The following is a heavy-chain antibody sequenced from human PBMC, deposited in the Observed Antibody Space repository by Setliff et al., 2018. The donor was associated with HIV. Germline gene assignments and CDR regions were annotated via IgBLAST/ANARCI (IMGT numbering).Heavy chain of an antibody. J-gene: IGHJ4*02. V-gene: IGHV4-31*03. CDR1: GGSISSGGYY. D-gene: IGHD2-21*02. Sequence: NPSETLSLTCTVSGGSISSGGYYWSWIRQHPEKGLEWIGYVYYNGDTYYNPSLKSRVTLSVDTSKNQFSLNLSSVTAADTAVYYCARAPGVTPFDHWGPGTRVTVSS. CDR3: ARAPGVTPFDH. CDR2: VYYNGDT.